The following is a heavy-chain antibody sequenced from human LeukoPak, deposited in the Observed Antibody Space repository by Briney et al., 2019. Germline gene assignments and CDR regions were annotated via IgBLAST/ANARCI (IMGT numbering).Heavy chain of an antibody. V-gene: IGHV3-30*04. CDR1: GFTFSSYA. CDR3: AKGIGYCSSTSCRIERIWDGPFDY. CDR2: ISYDGSNK. Sequence: PGRSLRLSCAASGFTFSSYAMHWVRQAPGKGLEWVAVISYDGSNKYYADSVKGRFTISRDNSKNTLYLQMNSLRAEDTAVYYCAKGIGYCSSTSCRIERIWDGPFDYWGQGTLVTVSS. J-gene: IGHJ4*02. D-gene: IGHD2-2*01.